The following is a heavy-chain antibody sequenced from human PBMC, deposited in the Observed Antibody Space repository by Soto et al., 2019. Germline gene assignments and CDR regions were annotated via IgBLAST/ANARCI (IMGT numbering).Heavy chain of an antibody. CDR3: ASDYGDYRNDAFDI. Sequence: SETLPVTCAVYGGLYSDDYWSWILEAPWKGLEWIGEIHPSGTTNYNPSLKSRVNITLDRSKNQFALRLSSMTAADAAVYCRASDYGDYRNDAFDIWSPWTRVT. D-gene: IGHD4-17*01. CDR2: IHPSGTT. CDR1: GGLYSDDY. V-gene: IGHV4-34*01. J-gene: IGHJ3*02.